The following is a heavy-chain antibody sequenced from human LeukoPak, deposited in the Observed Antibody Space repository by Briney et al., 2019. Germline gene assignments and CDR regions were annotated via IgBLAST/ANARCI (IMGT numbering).Heavy chain of an antibody. J-gene: IGHJ4*02. CDR2: VSNIETT. CDR1: GGSISSYY. CDR3: ARPPHYYDTSGYSV. Sequence: SETLSLTCTVSGGSISSYYWSWIRQPPGKGLEWIGYVSNIETTNYNPSLKSRVTMSVDTSKNQFSLRLNSVTAADTAVYYCARPPHYYDTSGYSVWGQGTLVTVSS. D-gene: IGHD3-22*01. V-gene: IGHV4-59*01.